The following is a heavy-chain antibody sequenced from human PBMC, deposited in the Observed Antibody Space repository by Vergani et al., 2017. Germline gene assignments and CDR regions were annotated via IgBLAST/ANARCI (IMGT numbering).Heavy chain of an antibody. CDR2: IHNRGKT. CDR3: AKVGRSEVAGTFGAFDI. D-gene: IGHD6-19*01. J-gene: IGHJ3*02. CDR1: GYSIGSGFY. V-gene: IGHV4-38-2*02. Sequence: QVRLEESGPGLVKPSETLSLTCSVSGYSIGSGFYWAWIRQSPGEGLQWLTSIHNRGKTYHNPSLKSRVSVSLDTSKNRFSLNLTSVTATDTAVYYCAKVGRSEVAGTFGAFDIWVQGTMVTVSS.